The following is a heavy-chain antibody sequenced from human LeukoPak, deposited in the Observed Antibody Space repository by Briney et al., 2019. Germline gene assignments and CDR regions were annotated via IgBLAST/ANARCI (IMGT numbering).Heavy chain of an antibody. CDR3: ARAYSSSWPINYYYYYGMDV. CDR1: VYTFTSYD. Sequence: ASVKVSCKASVYTFTSYDINWVRQATGQGLEWMGWMNPNSGNTGYAQKFQGRVTMTRNTSISTAYMELSSLRSDDTAVYYCARAYSSSWPINYYYYYGMDVWGQGTTVTVSS. V-gene: IGHV1-8*01. D-gene: IGHD6-13*01. J-gene: IGHJ6*02. CDR2: MNPNSGNT.